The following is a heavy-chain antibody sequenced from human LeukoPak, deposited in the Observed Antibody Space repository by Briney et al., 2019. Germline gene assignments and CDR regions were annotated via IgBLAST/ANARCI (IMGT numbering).Heavy chain of an antibody. Sequence: ASVKVSCKASGYTFTSYDINWVRQATGQGLEWMGWMNPNSGNTGYAQKFQGRVTITRNTSISTAYMELSSLRSEDTAVYYCARGKKKPNCSGGSCYSNYYYYYMDVWGKGTTVTVSS. J-gene: IGHJ6*03. CDR3: ARGKKKPNCSGGSCYSNYYYYYMDV. CDR1: GYTFTSYD. CDR2: MNPNSGNT. D-gene: IGHD2-15*01. V-gene: IGHV1-8*03.